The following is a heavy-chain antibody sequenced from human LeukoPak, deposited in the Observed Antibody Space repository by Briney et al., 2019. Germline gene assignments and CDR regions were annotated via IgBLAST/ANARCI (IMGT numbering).Heavy chain of an antibody. V-gene: IGHV3-23*01. CDR1: GFTFSSYA. CDR2: ISGSGGST. CDR3: AKDRATVTANWFDP. D-gene: IGHD4-11*01. J-gene: IGHJ5*02. Sequence: GGSLRLSCAASGFTFSSYAMSWVRQAPGKGLEWVLTISGSGGSTYYADSVKGRFTISRDNSKNTLYLQMNSLRVEDTAVYYCAKDRATVTANWFDPWGQGTLVTVSS.